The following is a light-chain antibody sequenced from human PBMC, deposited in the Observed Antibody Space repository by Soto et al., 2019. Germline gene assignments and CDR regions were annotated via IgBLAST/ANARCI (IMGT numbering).Light chain of an antibody. V-gene: IGLV1-40*01. CDR1: SSNIGAGYD. CDR2: GNS. Sequence: QPVLTQPPSVSGATGQRVTISCTGSSSNIGAGYDVHWYQQLPGTAPKLLIYGNSNRPSGVPDRFSGSKSGTSASLAITGLQAEDEADYYCQSYDSSLSVHVVFGGGTKLTVL. CDR3: QSYDSSLSVHVV. J-gene: IGLJ2*01.